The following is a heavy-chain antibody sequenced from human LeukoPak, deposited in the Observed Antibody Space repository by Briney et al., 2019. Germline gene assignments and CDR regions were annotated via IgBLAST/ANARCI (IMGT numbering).Heavy chain of an antibody. J-gene: IGHJ4*02. CDR2: ISYDGSNK. V-gene: IGHV3-30*18. CDR3: AKDRFLYDSSGPLDY. CDR1: GSTFSSYG. D-gene: IGHD3-22*01. Sequence: PGRSLRLSCAASGSTFSSYGMHWVRQAPGKGLEWVAVISYDGSNKYYADSVKGRFTISRDNSKNTLYLQMNSLRAEDTAVYYCAKDRFLYDSSGPLDYWGQGTLVTVSS.